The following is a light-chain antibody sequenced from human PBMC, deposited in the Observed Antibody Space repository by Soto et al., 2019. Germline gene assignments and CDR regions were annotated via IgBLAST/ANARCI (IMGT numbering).Light chain of an antibody. V-gene: IGLV2-14*01. CDR1: SSDVGAYNY. CDR2: EVS. Sequence: SALTQPASVSGSPGQSITISCTGTSSDVGAYNYVSWYQQHPGKAPKLMIYEVSNRPSGVSNRFSGSKSGNTASLTISGLQAEDEADYYCGSYTGSSYVFGTGTKVTVL. CDR3: GSYTGSSYV. J-gene: IGLJ1*01.